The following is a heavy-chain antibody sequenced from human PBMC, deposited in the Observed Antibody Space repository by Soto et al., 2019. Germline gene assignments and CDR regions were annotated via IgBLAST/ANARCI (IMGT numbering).Heavy chain of an antibody. D-gene: IGHD4-17*01. J-gene: IGHJ3*02. V-gene: IGHV1-24*01. CDR1: GYTLTELS. CDR3: ATAVPTMDPQQDGDQGAFDI. Sequence: QVQLVQSGAEVKKPGASVKVSCKVSGYTLTELSMHWVRQAPGKGLEWMGGFDPEDGETIYAQKFQGRVTMTEDTATDTAYMELSSLRSEDTAVYYCATAVPTMDPQQDGDQGAFDIWGQGTMVTVSS. CDR2: FDPEDGET.